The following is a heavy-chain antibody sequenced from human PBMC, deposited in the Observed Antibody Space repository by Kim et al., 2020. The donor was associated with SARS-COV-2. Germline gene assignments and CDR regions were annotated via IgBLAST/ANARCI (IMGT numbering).Heavy chain of an antibody. CDR3: ARDRIEGGTWGGFDY. Sequence: SVKVSCKASGGTFSSYAFSWVRQAPGQGLEWMGGIIPLFATAKYAQRFQGRVTITADESTSKAYMELSSLRSEDTAVYYCARDRIEGGTWGGFDYWGQGALVTVSS. D-gene: IGHD1-26*01. V-gene: IGHV1-69*13. J-gene: IGHJ4*02. CDR2: IIPLFATA. CDR1: GGTFSSYA.